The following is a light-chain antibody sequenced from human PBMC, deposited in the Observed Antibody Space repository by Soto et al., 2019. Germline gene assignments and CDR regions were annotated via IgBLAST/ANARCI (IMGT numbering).Light chain of an antibody. CDR2: DAF. J-gene: IGKJ1*01. CDR1: QDISHY. V-gene: IGKV1-33*01. CDR3: QHYDSLPRT. Sequence: DIQMTQSPSSLSASVGDRVTITCQASQDISHYLNWYQQKPGKAPKLLIYDAFNLETWVPSRFSGSGSGTDFTFTISSLQPEYIATYYCQHYDSLPRTFGQGTKVDIK.